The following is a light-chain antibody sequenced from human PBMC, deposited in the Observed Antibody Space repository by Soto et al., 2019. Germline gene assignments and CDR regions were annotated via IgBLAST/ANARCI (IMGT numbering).Light chain of an antibody. Sequence: DIQMTQSPSTLSASVGDRVIITCRASQSINNCLAWYQQKPGKAPKLLIYQASSLEGGVPSRFSGSGSGTEFTLTISSLQPDDFATYYCQQCDSYWTFGQGTKVEIK. CDR3: QQCDSYWT. J-gene: IGKJ1*01. V-gene: IGKV1-5*03. CDR1: QSINNC. CDR2: QAS.